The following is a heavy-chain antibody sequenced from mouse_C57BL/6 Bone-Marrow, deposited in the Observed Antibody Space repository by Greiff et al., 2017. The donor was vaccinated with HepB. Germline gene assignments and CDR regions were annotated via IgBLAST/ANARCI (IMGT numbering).Heavy chain of an antibody. CDR1: GYSITSGYY. CDR2: ISYDGSN. CDR3: AREDGSIYWYFDV. V-gene: IGHV3-6*01. D-gene: IGHD1-1*01. J-gene: IGHJ1*03. Sequence: EVKLVESGPGLVKPSQSLSLTCSVTGYSITSGYYWNWIRQFPGNKLEWMGYISYDGSNNYNPSLKNRISITRDTSKNQFFLKLNSVTTEDTATYYCAREDGSIYWYFDVWGTGTTVTVSS.